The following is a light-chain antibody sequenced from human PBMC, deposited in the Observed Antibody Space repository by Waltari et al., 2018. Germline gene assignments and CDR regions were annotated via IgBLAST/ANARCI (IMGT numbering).Light chain of an antibody. Sequence: DIKMTQSPSSLSASAVDKIAIACRASQGISNYLGWYQQKPGKPPKRLIYAASTLENGVPSRFSGSGSGTDFTLTISSLQPEDFATYFCLKHDSLPYTFGQGTKVEIK. CDR3: LKHDSLPYT. CDR2: AAS. CDR1: QGISNY. J-gene: IGKJ2*01. V-gene: IGKV1-17*01.